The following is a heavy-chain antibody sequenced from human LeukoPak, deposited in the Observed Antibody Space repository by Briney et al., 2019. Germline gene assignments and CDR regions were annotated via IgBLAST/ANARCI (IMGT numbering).Heavy chain of an antibody. CDR2: ISSSSSTI. CDR1: GFTFSSYS. V-gene: IGHV3-48*04. J-gene: IGHJ4*02. CDR3: AREGGAAGTKHRSEPQQTDY. Sequence: PGRSLRLSCAASGFTFSSYSMNWVRQAPGKGLEWVSYISSSSSTIYYADSVKGRFTISRDNAKNSLYLQMNSLRAEDTAVYYCAREGGAAGTKHRSEPQQTDYWGQGTLVTASS. D-gene: IGHD6-13*01.